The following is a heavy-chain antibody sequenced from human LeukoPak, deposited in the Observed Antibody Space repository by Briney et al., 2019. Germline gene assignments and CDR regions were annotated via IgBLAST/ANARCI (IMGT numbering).Heavy chain of an antibody. Sequence: GGSLRLSCAASGFIFSTYAMTWVRQAPGKGLEWVSAITGSGDIRYYADSVKGRFTISRDNSKNTLYLQMNSLRAEDTAVYYCAKDMGRDERLQPLDYWGQGTLVTVSS. CDR1: GFIFSTYA. V-gene: IGHV3-23*01. D-gene: IGHD5-24*01. CDR3: AKDMGRDERLQPLDY. CDR2: ITGSGDIR. J-gene: IGHJ4*02.